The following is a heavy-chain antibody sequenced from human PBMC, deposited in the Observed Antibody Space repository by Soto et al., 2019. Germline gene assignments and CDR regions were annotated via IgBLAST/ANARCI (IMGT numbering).Heavy chain of an antibody. D-gene: IGHD3-3*01. J-gene: IGHJ6*04. V-gene: IGHV4-39*01. Sequence: SETLSLTCTVSGGSISSSSYYWGWIRQPPGKGLEWIGSIYYSGSTYYNPSLKSRVTISVDTSKNQFSLKLSSVTAADTAVYYCARHGGSIFDGVWGKGTTVTVSS. CDR3: ARHGGSIFDGV. CDR1: GGSISSSSYY. CDR2: IYYSGST.